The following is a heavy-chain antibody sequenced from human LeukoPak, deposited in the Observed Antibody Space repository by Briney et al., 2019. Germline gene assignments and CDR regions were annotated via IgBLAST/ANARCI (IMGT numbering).Heavy chain of an antibody. CDR1: GFTFGNYW. Sequence: PGGSLRLSCAASGFTFGNYWMHWVRQAPGMGLVFVPLINTDGSYTAYADSVKGRFTFSRDNAKKTLYLQMNSLRAEDTAVYFCARLVSTTTPFDLWGQGTLVTVSS. V-gene: IGHV3-74*01. J-gene: IGHJ5*02. D-gene: IGHD1-1*01. CDR3: ARLVSTTTPFDL. CDR2: INTDGSYT.